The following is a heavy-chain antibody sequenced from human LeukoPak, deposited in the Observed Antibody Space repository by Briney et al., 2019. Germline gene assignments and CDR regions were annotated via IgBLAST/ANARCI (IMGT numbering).Heavy chain of an antibody. CDR2: IYYSGST. J-gene: IGHJ4*02. Sequence: NSSETLSLTCTVSGGSIGSYYWSWIRQPPGKGLEWIGYIYYSGSTNYNPSLKSRVTISVDTSKNQFSLKLSSVTAADTAVYYCARDGAKYSSSLFDYWGQGTLVTVSS. CDR1: GGSIGSYY. V-gene: IGHV4-59*01. D-gene: IGHD6-6*01. CDR3: ARDGAKYSSSLFDY.